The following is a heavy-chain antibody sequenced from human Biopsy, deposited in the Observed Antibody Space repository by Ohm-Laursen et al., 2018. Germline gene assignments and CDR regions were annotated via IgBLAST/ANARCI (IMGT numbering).Heavy chain of an antibody. CDR3: AKDSGGSPLGELFH. CDR1: GFKFSTYV. V-gene: IGHV3-7*03. D-gene: IGHD3-16*01. J-gene: IGHJ4*02. Sequence: SLRLSCAASGFKFSTYVMSWVRQAPGKGLEWVANINQDGSEKYYVDSVKGRFTISRDNAKNSLYLQMNSLRAEDTALYYCAKDSGGSPLGELFHWGQGNLVTVSS. CDR2: INQDGSEK.